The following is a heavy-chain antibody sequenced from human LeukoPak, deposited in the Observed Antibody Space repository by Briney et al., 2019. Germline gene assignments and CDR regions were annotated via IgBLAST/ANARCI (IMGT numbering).Heavy chain of an antibody. V-gene: IGHV4-61*02. D-gene: IGHD3-22*01. CDR2: IYTSGST. Sequence: PSETLSLTCTVSGGSISSGSYYWSWIRQPAGKGLEWIGRIYTSGSTNYNPSLKSRVTISVDTSKNQFSLKLSSVTAADTAVYYCARAGDSSGYPSDYWGQGTPVTVSS. CDR3: ARAGDSSGYPSDY. J-gene: IGHJ4*02. CDR1: GGSISSGSYY.